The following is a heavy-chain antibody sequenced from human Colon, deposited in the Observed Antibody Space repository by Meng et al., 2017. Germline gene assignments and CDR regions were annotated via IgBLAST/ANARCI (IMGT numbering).Heavy chain of an antibody. CDR2: VTQTEGT. V-gene: IGHV4-34*02. Sequence: QVQLQQWGAGLLKPSQTLSLTCAVYGGSSSNNYWSWIRQPPGKGLEWIGEVTQTEGTNYNPSLESRVTISVDMSKNQFSLKLSSVTAADTAVYFCARGQDHAKTGYLGQGTLVTVSS. D-gene: IGHD1-14*01. CDR3: ARGQDHAKTGY. CDR1: GGSSSNNY. J-gene: IGHJ4*02.